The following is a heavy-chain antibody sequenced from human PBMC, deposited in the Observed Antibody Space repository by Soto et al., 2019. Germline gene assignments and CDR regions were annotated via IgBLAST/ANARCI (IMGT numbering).Heavy chain of an antibody. CDR2: MNPDSGDT. V-gene: IGHV1-8*01. CDR1: GYPFSAFD. CDR3: VRQPGGVATPGDDY. D-gene: IGHD2-15*01. Sequence: ASVKVSCKASGYPFSAFDINWVRQAGGQGLEWMGWMNPDSGDTAFAQRFQDRITVTRSTSISTAYMELSRLTSDDTAVYFCVRQPGGVATPGDDYWGQGTLVTVSS. J-gene: IGHJ4*02.